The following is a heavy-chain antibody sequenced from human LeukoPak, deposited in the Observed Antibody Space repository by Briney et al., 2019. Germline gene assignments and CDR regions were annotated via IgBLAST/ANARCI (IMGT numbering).Heavy chain of an antibody. V-gene: IGHV4-59*01. Sequence: SETLSLTCTVSGGSISSYYWSWIRQPPGKGLEWIGYIYYSGSTNYNPSLKSRVTISVDTSKNQFSLKLSSVTAADTAVYYCARSSTFLGYSYGTFDYWGQGTLVTVSS. D-gene: IGHD5-18*01. CDR3: ARSSTFLGYSYGTFDY. CDR2: IYYSGST. CDR1: GGSISSYY. J-gene: IGHJ4*02.